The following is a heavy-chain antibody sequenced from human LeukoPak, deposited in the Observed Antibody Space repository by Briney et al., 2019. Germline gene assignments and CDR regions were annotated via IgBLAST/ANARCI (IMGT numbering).Heavy chain of an antibody. J-gene: IGHJ3*02. CDR2: INQSGTT. V-gene: IGHV4-34*01. D-gene: IGHD1-26*01. CDR1: GGSFSGYY. Sequence: SETLSLTCAVYGGSFSGYYWSWIRQPPGKGLEWIGEINQSGTTNYNPSLKSRVTISVDTSKNYFSLKLSSVTAADTAVYYCARSWDSYGPPDAFDIWGQGTMVTVSS. CDR3: ARSWDSYGPPDAFDI.